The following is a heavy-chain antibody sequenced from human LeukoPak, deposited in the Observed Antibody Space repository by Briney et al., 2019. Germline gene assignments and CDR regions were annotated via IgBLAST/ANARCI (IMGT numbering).Heavy chain of an antibody. CDR3: ARRRGAHTANALDI. V-gene: IGHV4-59*08. J-gene: IGHJ3*02. CDR1: SGSISRYY. D-gene: IGHD3-10*01. CDR2: IYSSAST. Sequence: PSETLSLTCTVSSGSISRYYCSWIRQPPRKGLEWIRYIYSSASTNYNPSLKGRVTISTDTSKNQFSLKLSSVTAADTAVYYCARRRGAHTANALDIWSQRTMVTVSS.